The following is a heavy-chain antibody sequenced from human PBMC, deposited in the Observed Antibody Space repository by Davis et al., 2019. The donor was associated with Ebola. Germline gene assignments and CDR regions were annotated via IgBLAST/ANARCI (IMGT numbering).Heavy chain of an antibody. V-gene: IGHV3-48*02. J-gene: IGHJ6*03. Sequence: PGGSLRLSCAVTGFPFSSYSMNWVRQAPGKGLEWVSYIDSSRTTIYYADSVKGRFTISRDNAKNSLYLQMNSLRDEDTAVYYCARGGYYYSYMDVWGKGTTVTVSS. CDR3: ARGGYYYSYMDV. CDR2: IDSSRTTI. CDR1: GFPFSSYS.